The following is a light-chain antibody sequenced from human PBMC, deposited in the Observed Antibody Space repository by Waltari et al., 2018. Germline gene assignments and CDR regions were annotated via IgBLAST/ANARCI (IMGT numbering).Light chain of an antibody. CDR2: WAS. V-gene: IGKV4-1*01. J-gene: IGKJ5*01. CDR1: QSVLYSSNNKNY. Sequence: DIVMTQSPDSLAVSLGERATINCKSSQSVLYSSNNKNYLAWYQQKPGQPPKLLIFWASTREPGVPDRFSGSGSGTDFTRTISSLQAEDVAVYYCQQYYSTAPITCGQGTRLEIK. CDR3: QQYYSTAPIT.